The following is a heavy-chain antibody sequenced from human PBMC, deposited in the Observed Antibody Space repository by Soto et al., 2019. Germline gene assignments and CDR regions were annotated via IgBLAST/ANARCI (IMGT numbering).Heavy chain of an antibody. J-gene: IGHJ4*02. CDR1: GFTFSNYW. D-gene: IGHD4-4*01. V-gene: IGHV3-74*01. CDR3: ARGLPNYSSFDS. Sequence: VQLVESGGGLVQPGESLRLSCAASGFTFSNYWMHWIRQAPGKGLVWLSRVSSDGNSTVYASSVKGRLTVSRDNAKNTLYLQMNSLSDEDTAVYYCARGLPNYSSFDSWGQGTLVTVSS. CDR2: VSSDGNST.